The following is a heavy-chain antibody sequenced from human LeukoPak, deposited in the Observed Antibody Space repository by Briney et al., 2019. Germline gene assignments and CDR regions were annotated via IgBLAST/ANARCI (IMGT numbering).Heavy chain of an antibody. CDR1: GYTFTSYD. CDR3: ARVEGQIFGVVIGPNWFDP. J-gene: IGHJ5*02. Sequence: ASVKVSCKASGYTFTSYDINWVRQATGQGLEWMGWMNPNSGNTGYAQKFQGRVTMTRNTSISTAYMELSSLRSEDTAVYYRARVEGQIFGVVIGPNWFDPWGQGTLATVSS. D-gene: IGHD3-3*01. V-gene: IGHV1-8*01. CDR2: MNPNSGNT.